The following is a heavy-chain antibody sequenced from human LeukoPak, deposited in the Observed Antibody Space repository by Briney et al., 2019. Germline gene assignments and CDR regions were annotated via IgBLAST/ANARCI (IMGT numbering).Heavy chain of an antibody. CDR3: ARVGTSALSFDY. J-gene: IGHJ4*02. Sequence: GGSLRLSCAVSGLXVSSNHMSWVRLAPGKGLEWVSVIYSGADTYYAESVKGRFTISRDNSKNTLYLQMNSLRVEDTAVYYCARVGTSALSFDYWGQGTLVTVSS. CDR1: GLXVSSNH. D-gene: IGHD2-2*01. CDR2: IYSGADT. V-gene: IGHV3-66*01.